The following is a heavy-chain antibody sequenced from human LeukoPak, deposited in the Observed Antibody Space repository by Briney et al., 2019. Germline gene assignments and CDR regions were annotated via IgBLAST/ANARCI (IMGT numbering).Heavy chain of an antibody. CDR1: GGSFSGYY. CDR2: INHSGST. V-gene: IGHV4-34*01. D-gene: IGHD6-13*01. CDR3: ASEGVAAAGYDAFDI. Sequence: SETLSLTCAVYGGSFSGYYWSWIRQPPGKGPEWIGEINHSGSTNYNPSLKSRVTISVDTSKNQFSLKLSSVTAADTAVYYCASEGVAAAGYDAFDIWGQGTMVTVSS. J-gene: IGHJ3*02.